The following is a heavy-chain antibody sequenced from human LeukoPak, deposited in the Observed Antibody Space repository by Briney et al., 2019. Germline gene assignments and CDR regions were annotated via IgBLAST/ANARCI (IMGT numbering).Heavy chain of an antibody. CDR3: AKAYDSSGYYYGDY. CDR2: ISSSSSYI. V-gene: IGHV3-21*01. D-gene: IGHD3-22*01. Sequence: GGSLRLSCAASGFTFSSYSMNWVRQAPGKGLEWVSSISSSSSYIYYADSVKGRFTISRDNSKNTLYLQMNSLRAEDTAVYYCAKAYDSSGYYYGDYWGQGTLVTVSS. J-gene: IGHJ4*02. CDR1: GFTFSSYS.